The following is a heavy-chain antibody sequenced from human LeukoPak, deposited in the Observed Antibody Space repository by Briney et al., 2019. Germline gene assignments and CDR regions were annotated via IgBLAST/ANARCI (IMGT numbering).Heavy chain of an antibody. J-gene: IGHJ5*02. CDR1: GYTFTGNY. CDR3: ARGPLEYCSGGTCYSGRNWFDP. V-gene: IGHV1-2*02. D-gene: IGHD2-15*01. CDR2: INPNSGGT. Sequence: GASVKVSCKASGYTFTGNYMHWVRQAPGQGLEWMGWINPNSGGTNYAQKFQGRVTMTRDTSISTVYMELRRLRYDDTAAYYCARGPLEYCSGGTCYSGRNWFDPWGQGTLVTVSS.